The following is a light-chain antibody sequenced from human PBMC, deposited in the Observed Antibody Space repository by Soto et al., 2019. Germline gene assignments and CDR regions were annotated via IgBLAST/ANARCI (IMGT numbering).Light chain of an antibody. Sequence: EIVLTQSPGTLSLSPGERATLSCRASQNISSSFLAWYQQKPGQAPRLLIYGASSRATGIPDRFSGSGSGTDFTLTISRLEPEYFAVYYWQQYGSSPWTFGQGTKVEIK. CDR1: QNISSSF. J-gene: IGKJ1*01. V-gene: IGKV3-20*01. CDR3: QQYGSSPWT. CDR2: GAS.